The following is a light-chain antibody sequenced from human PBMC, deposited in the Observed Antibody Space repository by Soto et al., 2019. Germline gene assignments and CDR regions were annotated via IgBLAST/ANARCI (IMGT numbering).Light chain of an antibody. CDR2: GAS. V-gene: IGKV3-20*01. CDR3: QQYASSPWT. Sequence: EIVLTQSPGTLSLSPGQRATLACRASQSVSNRYLAWYQQKPGQAPRLLIYGASSRATGVPDRISGSGAGTECARPINRLEAEDVEVDYCQQYASSPWTFGQGTKVDIK. J-gene: IGKJ1*01. CDR1: QSVSNRY.